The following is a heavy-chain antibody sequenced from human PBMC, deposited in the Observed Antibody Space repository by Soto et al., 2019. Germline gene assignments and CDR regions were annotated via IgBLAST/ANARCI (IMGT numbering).Heavy chain of an antibody. CDR3: ARAGKVGAKRYYSDY. CDR1: GGSISSGGYS. V-gene: IGHV4-30-2*01. D-gene: IGHD1-26*01. Sequence: QLQLQESGSGLVKPSQTLSLTCAVSGGSISSGGYSWSWIRQPPGKGLEWIGYIYHSGSTYYNPSLKSRVTISVDRSKNQFSLKLSYVTAADTAVYYCARAGKVGAKRYYSDYWGQGTLVTVSS. J-gene: IGHJ4*02. CDR2: IYHSGST.